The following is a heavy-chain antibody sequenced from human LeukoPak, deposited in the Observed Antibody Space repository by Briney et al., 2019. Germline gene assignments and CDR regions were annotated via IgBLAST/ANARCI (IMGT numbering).Heavy chain of an antibody. J-gene: IGHJ4*02. CDR3: ARRAYGSGSFDY. D-gene: IGHD3-10*01. CDR2: ISYDGSNK. Sequence: GGSLRLSCAASGFTFSSYGMHWARQAPGKGLEWVAVISYDGSNKYYADSVKGRFTISADKSISTAYLQWSSLKASDTAMYYCARRAYGSGSFDYWGQGTLVTVSS. CDR1: GFTFSSYG. V-gene: IGHV3-30*03.